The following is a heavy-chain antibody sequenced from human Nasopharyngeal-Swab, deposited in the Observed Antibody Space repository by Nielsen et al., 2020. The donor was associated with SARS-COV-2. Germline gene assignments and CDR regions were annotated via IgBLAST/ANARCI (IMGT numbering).Heavy chain of an antibody. CDR2: INSDGSTI. Sequence: GESLKISCAASGFTFSSYWMHWVRQAPGKGLVWVSRINSDGSTINYADAVKGRFTITRDHAKDTLYLQVNSLLVEDTAFYYCALAGNFRFGYWGQGSLVTVSS. CDR1: GFTFSSYW. J-gene: IGHJ4*02. D-gene: IGHD6-19*01. CDR3: ALAGNFRFGY. V-gene: IGHV3-74*01.